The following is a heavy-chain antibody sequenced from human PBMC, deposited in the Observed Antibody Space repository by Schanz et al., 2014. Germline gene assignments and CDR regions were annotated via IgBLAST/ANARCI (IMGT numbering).Heavy chain of an antibody. CDR3: AKDHAGSDILTALGN. CDR2: ISGSGGST. CDR1: RFTISRNP. J-gene: IGHJ4*02. Sequence: EVQLVESGGGLVQPGGSLRLSCTGSRFTISRNPIHWVRQAPGKGLEWVSGISGSGGSTYDADSVKGRFTISRDNSKNTLYLQMNSLRAEDTAVYYCAKDHAGSDILTALGNWGQGTLVTVSS. V-gene: IGHV3-23*04. D-gene: IGHD3-9*01.